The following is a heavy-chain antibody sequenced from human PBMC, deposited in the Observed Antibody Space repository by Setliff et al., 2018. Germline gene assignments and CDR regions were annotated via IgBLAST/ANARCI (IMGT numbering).Heavy chain of an antibody. CDR3: GPGGKGLLEN. D-gene: IGHD3-10*01. CDR1: GFSFSDYS. J-gene: IGHJ4*02. Sequence: GSLRLSCAASGFSFSDYSMNWVRQAPGKGLEWVSSISSSSTYIFYADSVRGRFTVSRDNAKNSLYLQMNSLRAEDTAIYYCGPGGKGLLENWGQGTLVTVSS. V-gene: IGHV3-21*01. CDR2: ISSSSTYI.